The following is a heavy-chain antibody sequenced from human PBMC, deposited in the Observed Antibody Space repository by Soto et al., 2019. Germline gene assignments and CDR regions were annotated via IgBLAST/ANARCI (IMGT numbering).Heavy chain of an antibody. CDR3: ARVLFGRGNWFDP. D-gene: IGHD3-3*01. V-gene: IGHV4-59*01. J-gene: IGHJ5*02. CDR2: IYYSGST. CDR1: GGSISSYY. Sequence: SETLSLTCTVSGGSISSYYWSWIRQPPGKGLEWIGYIYYSGSTNYNPSLKSRVTISVDTSKNQFSLKLSSVTAVDTAVYYCARVLFGRGNWFDPWGQGT.